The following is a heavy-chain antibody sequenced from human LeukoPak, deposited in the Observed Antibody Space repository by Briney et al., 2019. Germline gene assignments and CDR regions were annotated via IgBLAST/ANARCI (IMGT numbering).Heavy chain of an antibody. CDR2: ITRSGSNL. D-gene: IGHD3-9*01. CDR3: AKNFAP. Sequence: GGSLRLSCVASGFTFTSSDFNWIRQAPGKGLEWLSTITRSGSNLYYADSVKGRFTTSRDDAKDSVYLQMESLRVEDTAIYYWAKNFAPWGREPLVTVSS. CDR1: GFTFTSSD. J-gene: IGHJ5*02. V-gene: IGHV3-21*01.